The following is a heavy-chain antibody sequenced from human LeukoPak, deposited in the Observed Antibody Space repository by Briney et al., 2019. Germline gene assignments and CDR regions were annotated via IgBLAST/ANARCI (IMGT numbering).Heavy chain of an antibody. Sequence: QTGGSLRLSCAASGFTFSSYWMSWVRQAPGKGLEWVSGISGSGGSTYYADSVKGRFTISRDNPQNTLYLQMNSLRAEDTAVYYCAKTSDDIVVVPAADFDYWGQGTLVTVSS. CDR2: ISGSGGST. CDR1: GFTFSSYW. CDR3: AKTSDDIVVVPAADFDY. J-gene: IGHJ4*02. V-gene: IGHV3-23*01. D-gene: IGHD2-2*01.